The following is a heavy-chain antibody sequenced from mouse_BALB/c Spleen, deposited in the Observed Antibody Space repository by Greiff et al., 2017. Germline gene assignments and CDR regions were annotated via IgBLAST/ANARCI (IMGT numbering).Heavy chain of an antibody. CDR3: ARENSLFGAMDY. CDR1: GFTFSDYY. CDR2: ISDGGSYT. Sequence: EVQGVESGGGLVKPGGSLKLSCAASGFTFSDYYMYWVRQTPEKRLEWVATISDGGSYTYYPDSVKGRFTISRDNAKNNLYLQMSSLKSEDTAMYYCARENSLFGAMDYWGQGTSVTVSS. J-gene: IGHJ4*01. D-gene: IGHD1-2*01. V-gene: IGHV5-4*02.